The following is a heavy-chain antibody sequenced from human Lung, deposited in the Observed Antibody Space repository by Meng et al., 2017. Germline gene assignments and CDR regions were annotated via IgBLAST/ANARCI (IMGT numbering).Heavy chain of an antibody. CDR3: ARGPTTMAHDFDY. Sequence: QVERHEWGAGLLNPSETLSLPFVFSGGSFSDAYWSWIRQPPGKGLEWIGEINHSGSTTYNPSLESRATISVDTSQNNLSLKLSSVTAADSAVYYCARGPTTMAHDFDYWGQGTLVTVSS. J-gene: IGHJ4*02. D-gene: IGHD4-11*01. CDR1: GGSFSDAY. V-gene: IGHV4-34*01. CDR2: INHSGST.